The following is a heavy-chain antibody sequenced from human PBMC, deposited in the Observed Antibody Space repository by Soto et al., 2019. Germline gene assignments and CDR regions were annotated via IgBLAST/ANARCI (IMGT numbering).Heavy chain of an antibody. CDR2: ISGSGGST. D-gene: IGHD3-10*01. V-gene: IGHV3-23*01. CDR1: GFTFSSYA. J-gene: IGHJ4*02. CDR3: ANSLKDVRVFDY. Sequence: GGSLRLSCAASGFTFSSYAMSWVRQAPGKGLEWVSAISGSGGSTYYADSVKGRFTISRDNPKNTLYLQMNSLRAEDTAVYYCANSLKDVRVFDYWGQGTLVTV.